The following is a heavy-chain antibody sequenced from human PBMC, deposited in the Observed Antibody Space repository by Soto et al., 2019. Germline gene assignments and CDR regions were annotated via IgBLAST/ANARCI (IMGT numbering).Heavy chain of an antibody. CDR1: GYTFTRYG. D-gene: IGHD2-2*02. V-gene: IGHV1-3*01. Sequence: ALLKGSSKAFGYTFTRYGVDWVGQAPAQRLEWMGWINAGNGNTKYSQKFQGRVTITRDTSASTAYMELSSLRSEHTAVYYCEGSLTVPAAIGYWGQGTLVTVSP. CDR3: EGSLTVPAAIGY. J-gene: IGHJ4*02. CDR2: INAGNGNT.